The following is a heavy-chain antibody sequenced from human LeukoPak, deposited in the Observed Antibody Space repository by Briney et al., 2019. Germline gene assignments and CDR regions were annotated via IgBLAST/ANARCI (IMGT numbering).Heavy chain of an antibody. V-gene: IGHV2-5*02. J-gene: IGHJ4*02. CDR3: AHSKAVRSGYSLPPDY. CDR2: IYWDDDK. D-gene: IGHD3-3*01. CDR1: GFSLSTSGVG. Sequence: SGPTLVNPTQTLTLTCTFSGFSLSTSGVGVGWFRQPPGKALEWLALIYWDDDKRYSPSLKSRLTITKDTSKNQVVLTMTNMDPVDTATYYCAHSKAVRSGYSLPPDYWGQGTLVTVSS.